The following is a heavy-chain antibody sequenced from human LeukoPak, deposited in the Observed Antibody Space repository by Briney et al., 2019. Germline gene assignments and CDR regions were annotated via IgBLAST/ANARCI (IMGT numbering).Heavy chain of an antibody. Sequence: GGSLRLSCAASGFTFSIYGMHWVRQAPGKGLEWVGAITNDGSNKLYIVSVKGRFTISRDNAKNSLYLQMNSLRAEDTAVYYCARDPSRYSSGWYYFDYWGQGTLVTVSS. CDR3: ARDPSRYSSGWYYFDY. V-gene: IGHV3-30*03. CDR1: GFTFSIYG. CDR2: ITNDGSNK. J-gene: IGHJ4*02. D-gene: IGHD6-19*01.